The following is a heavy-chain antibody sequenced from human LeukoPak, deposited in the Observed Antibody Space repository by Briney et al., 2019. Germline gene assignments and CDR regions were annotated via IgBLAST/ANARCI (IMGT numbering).Heavy chain of an antibody. J-gene: IGHJ4*01. Sequence: GGPLTLSCAASGVSSFSTYEMMWVRQAPGEGLDWVSYISNAGSTISYADSVQGRFTIPRDNTKMSLYLRLNSARVEDTAIYYCATPRRDDYSFVGYYWGRGVLVSVSS. CDR1: GVSSFSTYE. D-gene: IGHD5-24*01. V-gene: IGHV3-48*03. CDR3: ATPRRDDYSFVGYY. CDR2: ISNAGSTI.